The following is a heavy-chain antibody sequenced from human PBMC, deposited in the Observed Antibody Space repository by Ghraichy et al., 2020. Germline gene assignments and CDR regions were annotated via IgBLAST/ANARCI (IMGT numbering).Heavy chain of an antibody. D-gene: IGHD3-16*01. V-gene: IGHV4-38-2*01. CDR2: IYHSGST. CDR1: GYSITSVYY. J-gene: IGHJ3*02. CDR3: ARRLRGEAFDI. Sequence: SETLSLTCAVSGYSITSVYYWGWIRQPPGKGLEWIGSIYHSGSTYYNPSLKSRVTISVDMSKNQFSLKLSSVTAADTAVYYRARRLRGEAFDIWGQGTMVIVSS.